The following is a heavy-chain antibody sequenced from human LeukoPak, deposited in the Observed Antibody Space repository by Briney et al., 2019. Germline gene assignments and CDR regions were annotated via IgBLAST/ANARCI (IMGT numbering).Heavy chain of an antibody. Sequence: ASVKVSCKASGYTFTSYYMHWVRQAPGQGLEWMGGIIPIFGTANYAQKFQGRVTITADESTSTAYMELSSLRSEDTAVYYCARGAVAGTLLRWFDPWGQGTLVTVSS. V-gene: IGHV1-69*13. CDR2: IIPIFGTA. D-gene: IGHD6-19*01. CDR3: ARGAVAGTLLRWFDP. J-gene: IGHJ5*02. CDR1: GYTFTSYY.